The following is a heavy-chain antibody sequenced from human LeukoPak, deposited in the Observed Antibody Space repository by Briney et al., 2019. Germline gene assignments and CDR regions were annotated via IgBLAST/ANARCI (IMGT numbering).Heavy chain of an antibody. V-gene: IGHV3-23*01. Sequence: PGGSLRLSCAASGFTFSSYAMSWVRQAPGKGLEWVSGMSGSGVSTYYADSVKGRFTISRDNSKNTLYLQMNSLRAWDTAVYYCAKGGYYGDPDYWGQGTLVTVSS. J-gene: IGHJ4*02. CDR2: MSGSGVST. CDR1: GFTFSSYA. D-gene: IGHD4-17*01. CDR3: AKGGYYGDPDY.